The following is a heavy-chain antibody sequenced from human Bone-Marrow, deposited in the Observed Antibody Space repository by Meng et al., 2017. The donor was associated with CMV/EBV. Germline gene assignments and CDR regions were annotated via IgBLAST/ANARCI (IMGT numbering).Heavy chain of an antibody. J-gene: IGHJ4*02. V-gene: IGHV3-23*01. CDR1: GFTFSSYA. Sequence: SLMISCAASGFTFSSYAMNWVRQAPGKGLEWVSVISGGGSTTYYADSVKRRFTLSRDNSKNTVYLQMNSLRADDTAVYYCAKKVSGDALLDYWGQGTLVTVSS. CDR2: ISGGGSTT. D-gene: IGHD5-24*01. CDR3: AKKVSGDALLDY.